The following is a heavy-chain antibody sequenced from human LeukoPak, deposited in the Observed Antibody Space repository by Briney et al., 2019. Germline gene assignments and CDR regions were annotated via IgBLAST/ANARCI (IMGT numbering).Heavy chain of an antibody. CDR3: ARSSSGCPTNY. D-gene: IGHD6-19*01. Sequence: ASVKVSCKASGYTFTGYYMHWVRQAPGQGLEWMGWINPNSDGTNYAQKFQGRVTMTRDTSISTAYMELSRLRSDDTAVYYCARSSSGCPTNYWGQGTLVTVSS. J-gene: IGHJ4*02. V-gene: IGHV1-2*02. CDR1: GYTFTGYY. CDR2: INPNSDGT.